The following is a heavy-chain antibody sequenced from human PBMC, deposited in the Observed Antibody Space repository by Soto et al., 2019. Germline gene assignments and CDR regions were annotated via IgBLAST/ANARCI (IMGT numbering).Heavy chain of an antibody. D-gene: IGHD6-13*01. Sequence: SETLSLTCAVSGGSISSSNWWSWVRQPPGKGLEWIGEIYHSGSTNYNPSLKSRVTISVDKSKNQFSLKLSSVTAADTAVYYCARRGSSWYDYFDYWGQGTLVTVSS. V-gene: IGHV4-4*02. CDR1: GGSISSSNW. J-gene: IGHJ4*02. CDR2: IYHSGST. CDR3: ARRGSSWYDYFDY.